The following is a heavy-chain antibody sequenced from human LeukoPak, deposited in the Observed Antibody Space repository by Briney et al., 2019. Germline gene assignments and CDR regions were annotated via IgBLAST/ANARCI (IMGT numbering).Heavy chain of an antibody. CDR1: GGSISSYY. V-gene: IGHV4-59*01. D-gene: IGHD4-17*01. CDR3: ARTDSTVTMLYPFDH. Sequence: PSETLSLTCTVSGGSISSYYWSWIRQPPGKGLEWIGYIYYSGSTNYNPSLKSRVSISVDTSKNQFSLKLSSVTAADTAVYYCARTDSTVTMLYPFDHWGQGTLVTVSS. CDR2: IYYSGST. J-gene: IGHJ4*02.